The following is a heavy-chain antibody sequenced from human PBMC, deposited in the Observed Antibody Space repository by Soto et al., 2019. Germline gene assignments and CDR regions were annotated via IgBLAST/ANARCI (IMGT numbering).Heavy chain of an antibody. J-gene: IGHJ6*03. V-gene: IGHV3-23*01. CDR3: ATSPAKGYCSSTSCYSSYYMDV. D-gene: IGHD2-2*02. CDR2: ISGSGGST. CDR1: GFTFSSYA. Sequence: GGSLRLSCAASGFTFSSYAMSWVRQAPGKGLEWVSAISGSGGSTYYADSVKGRFTISRDNSKNTLYLQMNSLRAEDTAVYYCATSPAKGYCSSTSCYSSYYMDVWGKGTTVTVSS.